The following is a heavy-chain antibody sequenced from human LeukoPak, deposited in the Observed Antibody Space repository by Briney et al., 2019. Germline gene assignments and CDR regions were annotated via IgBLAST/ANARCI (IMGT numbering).Heavy chain of an antibody. CDR2: ISASSTYI. CDR3: AKDLCAFHCSGGSWGYYGMDV. D-gene: IGHD2-15*01. J-gene: IGHJ6*02. CDR1: GFXFSTYS. Sequence: PGGSLRLSCAASGFXFSTYSINWVRQAPGKGLEWVSSISASSTYIYYADSVKGRFTISRDNAKNSLYLQMNSLRAEDTAVYYCAKDLCAFHCSGGSWGYYGMDVWGPGTTVTVSS. V-gene: IGHV3-21*01.